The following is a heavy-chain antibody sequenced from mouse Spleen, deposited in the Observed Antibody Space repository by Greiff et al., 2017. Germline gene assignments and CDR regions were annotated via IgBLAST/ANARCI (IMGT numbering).Heavy chain of an antibody. V-gene: IGHV5-6-2*01. Sequence: EVKVVESGGGLVKPGGSLKLSCAASGFTFSSYAMSWVRQTPEKRLEWVAAINSNGGSTYYPDTVKDRFTISRDNAKNTLYLQMSSLRSEDTALYYCARGYYYDGSYSWFAYWGQGTLVTVSA. CDR2: INSNGGST. CDR3: ARGYYYDGSYSWFAY. J-gene: IGHJ3*01. D-gene: IGHD1-1*01. CDR1: GFTFSSYA.